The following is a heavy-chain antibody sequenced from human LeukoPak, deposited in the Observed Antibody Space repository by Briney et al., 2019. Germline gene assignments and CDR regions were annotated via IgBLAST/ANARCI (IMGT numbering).Heavy chain of an antibody. D-gene: IGHD6-19*01. Sequence: GGSLRLSCAVCGFSVSSFGMSWVRQAPGKGLEWISAISLNGETTWYADSVKGRFTISRDNSKNTLYLQLTSLRAEDTAVYYCAQGFSSGWYPYWGQGSLVSVSS. J-gene: IGHJ4*02. CDR2: ISLNGETT. CDR1: GFSVSSFG. V-gene: IGHV3-23*01. CDR3: AQGFSSGWYPY.